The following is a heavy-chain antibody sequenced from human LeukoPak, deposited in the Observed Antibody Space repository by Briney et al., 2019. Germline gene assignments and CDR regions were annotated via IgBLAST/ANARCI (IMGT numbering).Heavy chain of an antibody. CDR1: GYTFTGHY. CDR3: ASGGQWATTFDY. J-gene: IGHJ4*02. V-gene: IGHV1-2*06. CDR2: IDPKSGDT. Sequence: ASVKVSCKASGYTFTGHYMHWVRQAPGQGLEWMGRIDPKSGDTNYAQKFQGRVTLTGDTSISTAYMELNRLRSDDTAVYYCASGGQWATTFDYWGQGTLVTVSS. D-gene: IGHD1-26*01.